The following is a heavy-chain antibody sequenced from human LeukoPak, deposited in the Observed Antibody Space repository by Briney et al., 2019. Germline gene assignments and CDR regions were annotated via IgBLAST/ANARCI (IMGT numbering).Heavy chain of an antibody. CDR1: GFTFSSYW. CDR3: ARDSDPNAFDI. J-gene: IGHJ3*02. CDR2: IKQDGSEK. Sequence: PGGSLRLSCAAPGFTFSSYWMSWVRQAPWKGLEWVANIKQDGSEKYYVDSVKGRFTISRDNAKNSLYLQMNSLRAEDTAVYYCARDSDPNAFDIWGQGTMVTVSS. V-gene: IGHV3-7*01.